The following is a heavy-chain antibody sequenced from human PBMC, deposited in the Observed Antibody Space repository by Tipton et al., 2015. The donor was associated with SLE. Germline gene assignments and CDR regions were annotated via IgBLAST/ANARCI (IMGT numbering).Heavy chain of an antibody. CDR3: ARERSGTIFGVVTNWFDP. CDR1: GFTFSSYE. V-gene: IGHV3-48*03. CDR2: ISSSGSTI. D-gene: IGHD3-3*01. J-gene: IGHJ5*02. Sequence: SLRLSCAASGFTFSSYEFNWVRQAPGKGLEWVSSISSSGSTISYADSVEGRFTISRDNAKNSLFLQMNSLRAEGTAVYYCARERSGTIFGVVTNWFDPWGQGTLVTVSS.